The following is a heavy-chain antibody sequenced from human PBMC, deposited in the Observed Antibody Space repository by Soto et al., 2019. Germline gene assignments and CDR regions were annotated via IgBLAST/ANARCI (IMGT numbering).Heavy chain of an antibody. Sequence: GASVKVSCKASIGTFSSYAISWVRQAPGQGLEWMGGIIPIFGTANYAQKFQGRVTITADESTSTAYMELRSLKSEDTAVYYCARDKGPTVVSNNWFDPWGQGTLVTVSS. D-gene: IGHD4-17*01. CDR1: IGTFSSYA. CDR2: IIPIFGTA. J-gene: IGHJ5*02. V-gene: IGHV1-69*13. CDR3: ARDKGPTVVSNNWFDP.